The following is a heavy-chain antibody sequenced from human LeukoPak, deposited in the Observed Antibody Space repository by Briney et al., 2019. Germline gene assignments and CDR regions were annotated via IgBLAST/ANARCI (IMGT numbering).Heavy chain of an antibody. J-gene: IGHJ5*02. CDR3: ARDSSGSPPFDP. CDR1: GGTFSSYA. V-gene: IGHV1-69*06. CDR2: IIPIFGTA. Sequence: SVKVSCKASGGTFSSYAISWVRQAPGQGLEWMGGIIPIFGTANYAQKFQGRVTITADKSTSTAYMELSSLRSEDTAVYYCARDSSGSPPFDPWGQGTLVTVSS. D-gene: IGHD6-13*01.